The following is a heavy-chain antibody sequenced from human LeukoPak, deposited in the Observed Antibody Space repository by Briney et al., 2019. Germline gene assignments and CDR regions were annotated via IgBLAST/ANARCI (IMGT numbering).Heavy chain of an antibody. J-gene: IGHJ4*02. CDR3: ARAFDFWSGYLDY. V-gene: IGHV4-59*01. CDR2: ISSSGST. CDR1: GASINNYY. D-gene: IGHD3-3*01. Sequence: PSETLSLTCTVSGASINNYYWSWIRQPPGKGLEWIGYISSSGSTNYNPSLKSRVAMSVDTSMNQFSLNLNSVTAADTAVYYCARAFDFWSGYLDYWGQGTLVTVSS.